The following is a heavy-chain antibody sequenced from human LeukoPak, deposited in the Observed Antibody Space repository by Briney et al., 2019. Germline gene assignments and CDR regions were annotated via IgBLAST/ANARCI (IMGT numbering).Heavy chain of an antibody. CDR1: GASISTYY. Sequence: SETLSLTCTVSGASISTYYWSWIRQPPGKGLEWLGYIYFTGSTNYNPSLESRISISVDTSTKQFSLKLSSVTAADTAVYYCAREKLLDGVADWGQGTLVTVSS. J-gene: IGHJ4*02. CDR2: IYFTGST. D-gene: IGHD2-15*01. CDR3: AREKLLDGVAD. V-gene: IGHV4-59*12.